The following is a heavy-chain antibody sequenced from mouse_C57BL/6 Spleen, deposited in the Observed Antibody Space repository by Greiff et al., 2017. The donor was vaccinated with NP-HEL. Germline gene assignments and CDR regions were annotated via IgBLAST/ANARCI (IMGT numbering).Heavy chain of an antibody. CDR1: GYTFTSYW. Sequence: LQQPGAELVMPGASVKLSCKASGYTFTSYWMHWVKQRPGQGLEWIGEIDPSDSYTNYNQKFKGKSTLTVDKSSSTAYMQLSSLTSEDSAVYYCARGGYYGSSYVGAMDYWGQGTSVTVSS. J-gene: IGHJ4*01. V-gene: IGHV1-69*01. CDR2: IDPSDSYT. CDR3: ARGGYYGSSYVGAMDY. D-gene: IGHD1-1*01.